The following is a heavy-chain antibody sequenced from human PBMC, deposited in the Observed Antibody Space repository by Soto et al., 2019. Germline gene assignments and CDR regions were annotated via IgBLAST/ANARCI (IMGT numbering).Heavy chain of an antibody. D-gene: IGHD6-19*01. CDR2: IYYTGTT. J-gene: IGHJ4*02. V-gene: IGHV4-59*01. Sequence: PSETLSLTCTVSGGSMSGNYWSWIRQPPGKGLEWIGYIYYTGTTNYNASLKSRVTLSVDTSKNQFSLKLTSVTAADTAVYFCARGGWYVDYWGQGTLVTVSS. CDR1: GGSMSGNY. CDR3: ARGGWYVDY.